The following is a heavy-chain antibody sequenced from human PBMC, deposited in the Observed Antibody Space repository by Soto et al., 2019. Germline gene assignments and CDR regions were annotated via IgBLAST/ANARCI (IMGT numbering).Heavy chain of an antibody. J-gene: IGHJ4*02. CDR1: CGSIISSNW. CDR3: ARENVTEDYTVFDL. CDR2: IYHIVIT. D-gene: IGHD4-4*01. Sequence: SETLSLTCAVSCGSIISSNWFSWVRHPPWKWLDWIGEIYHIVITNYNPSLNSRVTISLDKSNNQFSLRLTSLTAADTAMYYCARENVTEDYTVFDLWGQGTLVTVSS. V-gene: IGHV4-4*02.